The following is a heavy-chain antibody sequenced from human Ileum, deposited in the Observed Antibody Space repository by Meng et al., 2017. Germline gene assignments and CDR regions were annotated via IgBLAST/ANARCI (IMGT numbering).Heavy chain of an antibody. CDR2: IYHSGST. Sequence: QVQLQESGPGLVRPSETLSLTCTVSGGSVTRGSYYWTWIRQSPEKGLEWIGYIYHSGSTNYNPSLKTPVTMSIDTSKNQFSLRLTSVSAADTAVYYCARHGGYYQDFWGQGTLVTVSS. D-gene: IGHD4-23*01. V-gene: IGHV4-61*01. CDR3: ARHGGYYQDF. J-gene: IGHJ4*02. CDR1: GGSVTRGSYY.